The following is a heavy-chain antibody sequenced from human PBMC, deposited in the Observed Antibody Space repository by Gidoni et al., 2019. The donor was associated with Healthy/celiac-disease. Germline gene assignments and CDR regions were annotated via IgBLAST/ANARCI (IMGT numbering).Heavy chain of an antibody. CDR2: INHSGST. CDR1: GGSFSGYY. J-gene: IGHJ6*02. CDR3: ARERIVVVPAAIGDYYYYGMDV. V-gene: IGHV4-34*01. Sequence: QVQLQQWGAGLLKPSETLSLTCAVYGGSFSGYYWSWIRQPPGKGLEWIGEINHSGSTNYNPSLKSRVTISVDTSKNQFSLKLSSVTAADTAVYYCARERIVVVPAAIGDYYYYGMDVWGQGTTVTVSS. D-gene: IGHD2-2*02.